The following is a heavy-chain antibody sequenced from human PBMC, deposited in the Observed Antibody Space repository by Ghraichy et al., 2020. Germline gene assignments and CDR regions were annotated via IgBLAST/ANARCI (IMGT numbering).Heavy chain of an antibody. V-gene: IGHV3-21*01. Sequence: GESLNISCAASGFTFSSYSMNWVRQAPGKGLEWVSSISSSSSYIYYADSVKGRFTISRDNAKNSLYLQMNSLRAEDTAVYYCVRGYYDFWSGYFAGLWGRGTLVTVSS. CDR2: ISSSSSYI. CDR1: GFTFSSYS. J-gene: IGHJ2*01. CDR3: VRGYYDFWSGYFAGL. D-gene: IGHD3-3*01.